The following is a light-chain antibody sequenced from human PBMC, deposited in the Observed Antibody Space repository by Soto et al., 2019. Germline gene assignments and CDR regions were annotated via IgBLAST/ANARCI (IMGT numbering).Light chain of an antibody. Sequence: QSALTQPASVSGSPGQSITISCTGTSSDVGGFNYVSWYQQHPGKVPKLMIYEVSKRPSGVSNRFSGSKSGNTASLTISGLQAEDEADYYCSSYTASSTLLIGGGPKLTVL. J-gene: IGLJ2*01. CDR3: SSYTASSTLL. CDR2: EVS. V-gene: IGLV2-14*01. CDR1: SSDVGGFNY.